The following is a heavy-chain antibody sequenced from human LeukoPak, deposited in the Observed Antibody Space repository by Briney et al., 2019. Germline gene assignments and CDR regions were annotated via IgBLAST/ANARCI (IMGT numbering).Heavy chain of an antibody. Sequence: GGSLRLSCAVSGFTFSRYWRGWVRQAPGKGLEWVANMNQDGSEKYYVESVKGRFIISRDNAKNSLYLQMNSLRVDDTAVYYCARDRGPNTYDYWGQGTLVTVSS. CDR3: ARDRGPNTYDY. V-gene: IGHV3-7*01. CDR2: MNQDGSEK. J-gene: IGHJ4*02. CDR1: GFTFSRYW. D-gene: IGHD3-10*01.